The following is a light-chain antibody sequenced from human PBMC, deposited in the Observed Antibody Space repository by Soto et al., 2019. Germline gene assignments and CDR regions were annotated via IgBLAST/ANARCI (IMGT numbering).Light chain of an antibody. V-gene: IGKV3-15*01. J-gene: IGKJ4*01. CDR2: DTS. CDR1: QSLTSN. Sequence: EIILTQSPATLYVSPGERATLSCRASQSLTSNLAWYQQRPGQAPWLLIYDTSTRATDIPARFSGSGSGTEFTLTIASLQSEDFAVYYCQQYNHWPRMLSFGGGTRVEIK. CDR3: QQYNHWPRMLS.